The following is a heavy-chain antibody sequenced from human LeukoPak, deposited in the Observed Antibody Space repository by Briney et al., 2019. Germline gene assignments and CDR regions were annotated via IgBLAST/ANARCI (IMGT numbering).Heavy chain of an antibody. CDR3: ATPVGARVDY. Sequence: PGGSLRLSCAASGFTFSSHSMNWVRQAPGKGLEWVSSITSSSTYISYADSVKGRFTISRDNAKNSLYLQMNSLRAEDTAVYYCATPVGARVDYWGQGTLVTVSS. J-gene: IGHJ4*02. D-gene: IGHD1-26*01. CDR1: GFTFSSHS. V-gene: IGHV3-21*01. CDR2: ITSSSTYI.